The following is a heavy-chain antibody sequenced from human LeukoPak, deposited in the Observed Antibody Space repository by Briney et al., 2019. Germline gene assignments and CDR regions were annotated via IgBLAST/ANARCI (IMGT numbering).Heavy chain of an antibody. Sequence: PLETLSLTRTVSLGPLSSYYWSWIRQPPGQELEWIGYIYYSRSTNYHPSLKSRVTISVDTSKIQFSLKLSSVTAADTDVYYCARRSIRYAAFDIWGQGTMVTVSS. CDR2: IYYSRST. V-gene: IGHV4-59*01. CDR3: ARRSIRYAAFDI. CDR1: LGPLSSYY. D-gene: IGHD4-17*01. J-gene: IGHJ3*02.